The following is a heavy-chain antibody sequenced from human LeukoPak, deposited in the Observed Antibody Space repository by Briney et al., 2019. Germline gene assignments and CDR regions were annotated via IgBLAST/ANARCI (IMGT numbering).Heavy chain of an antibody. D-gene: IGHD6-13*01. Sequence: PSQTLSLTCTVSGGSISSGSYYWSWIRQPAGKGLEWIGRIYTSGSTNYNPSLKSRVTISVDTSKNQFSLKLSSVTAADTAVYYCARPWSSSGNQELFNYYYYGLDVWGQGTTVTVSS. CDR3: ARPWSSSGNQELFNYYYYGLDV. J-gene: IGHJ6*02. CDR1: GGSISSGSYY. V-gene: IGHV4-61*02. CDR2: IYTSGST.